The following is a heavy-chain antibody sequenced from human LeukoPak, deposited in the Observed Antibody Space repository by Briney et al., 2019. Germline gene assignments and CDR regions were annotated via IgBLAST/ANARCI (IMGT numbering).Heavy chain of an antibody. CDR3: ARDSCSSNSCSFDY. Sequence: PSETLSLTCTGSGGSISSYYWSWIRQPPGKGLEWIGYIYYTGSTNYNPSLKSRVTISVDTSKNQFSLKLTSVTAADTAVYYCARDSCSSNSCSFDYWGQGTLVTVSS. V-gene: IGHV4-59*12. J-gene: IGHJ4*02. CDR1: GGSISSYY. CDR2: IYYTGST. D-gene: IGHD2-2*01.